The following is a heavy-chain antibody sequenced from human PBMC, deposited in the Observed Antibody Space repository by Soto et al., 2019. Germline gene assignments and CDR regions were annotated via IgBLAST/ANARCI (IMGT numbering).Heavy chain of an antibody. J-gene: IGHJ5*02. V-gene: IGHV3-74*01. CDR1: GFTFSSHW. CDR2: INGDGSST. CDR3: AREIIAVIGTIRWFDP. D-gene: IGHD6-13*01. Sequence: EVQLVESGGGLVQPGGSLRLSCAASGFTFSSHWMHWVRQAPGKGPVWVSRINGDGSSTSYADSVKGRFTISRDNAKNTLYLQMNSLRVEDTAVYYCAREIIAVIGTIRWFDPWGQGTLVTVSS.